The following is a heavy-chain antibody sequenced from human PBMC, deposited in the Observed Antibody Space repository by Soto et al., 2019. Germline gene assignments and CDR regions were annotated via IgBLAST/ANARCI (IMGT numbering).Heavy chain of an antibody. J-gene: IGHJ6*02. V-gene: IGHV3-11*06. CDR3: ARDRDIVVVPADISYGMDV. CDR1: GFTFSDYY. CDR2: ISSSSSYT. Sequence: GGSLRLSCAASGFTFSDYYMSWIRQAPGKGLEWVSYISSSSSYTNYADSVKGRFTISRDNAKNSLYLQMNSLRAEDTAVYYCARDRDIVVVPADISYGMDVWGQGTTVTVSS. D-gene: IGHD2-2*01.